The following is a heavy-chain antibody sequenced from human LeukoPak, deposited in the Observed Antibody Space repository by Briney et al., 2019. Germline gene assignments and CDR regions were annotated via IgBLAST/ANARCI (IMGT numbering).Heavy chain of an antibody. CDR2: ISDSSSTI. V-gene: IGHV3-48*03. CDR1: GFTFSSNG. Sequence: PGGSLRLSCAASGFTFSSNGMNWVRQAPGKGLEWVSYISDSSSTIYYADSVKGRLTISRDNAKNSLYLQMNSLRAEDTAVYYCARWGATGYGDYWGQGTLVTVSS. D-gene: IGHD3-9*01. CDR3: ARWGATGYGDY. J-gene: IGHJ4*02.